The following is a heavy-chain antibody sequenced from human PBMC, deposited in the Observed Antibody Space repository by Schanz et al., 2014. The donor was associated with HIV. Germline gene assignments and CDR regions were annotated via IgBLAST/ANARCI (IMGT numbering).Heavy chain of an antibody. J-gene: IGHJ4*02. CDR1: GYTFTSYD. CDR3: ARDFNIGDQYYFDH. Sequence: QVQLVQSGAEVKKPGASVKVSCKASGYTFTSYDINWVRQATGQGLEWMGWMNPHSGNTGYAQKFQGRVTMTRDTSTSTVYMHLSSLRSDDTAVYFCARDFNIGDQYYFDHWGQGTLVTVSS. CDR2: MNPHSGNT. V-gene: IGHV1-8*01. D-gene: IGHD2-21*02.